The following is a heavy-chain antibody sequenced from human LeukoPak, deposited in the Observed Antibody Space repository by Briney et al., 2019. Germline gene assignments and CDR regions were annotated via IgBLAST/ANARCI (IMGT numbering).Heavy chain of an antibody. CDR3: ARGGFYCGGDCYVDY. V-gene: IGHV4-34*01. CDR2: INHSGNT. D-gene: IGHD2-21*02. Sequence: SETLSLTCAVYGGSFSVYYWSSIRQPPVKGLEWIGEINHSGNTNYNPSLKSRVTISVDTSKNQFSLKLSSVTAADTAVYYCARGGFYCGGDCYVDYRGKGTLVTVSS. J-gene: IGHJ4*02. CDR1: GGSFSVYY.